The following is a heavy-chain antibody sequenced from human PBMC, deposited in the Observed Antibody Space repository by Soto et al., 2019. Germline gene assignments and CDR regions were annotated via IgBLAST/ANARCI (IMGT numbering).Heavy chain of an antibody. V-gene: IGHV1-69*02. CDR3: AISGSGRTVVGKDFDY. Sequence: QVQLVQSGAEVKKPGSSVKVSCKASGGTFSSYTISWVRQAPGQGLEWMGRIIHILGIAIYAHKFQGRVTITADKSTSTASMQLRSLRTEDKTVYNCAISGSGRTVVGKDFDYWGQGTLVTVSS. J-gene: IGHJ4*02. CDR2: IIHILGIA. CDR1: GGTFSSYT. D-gene: IGHD3-10*01.